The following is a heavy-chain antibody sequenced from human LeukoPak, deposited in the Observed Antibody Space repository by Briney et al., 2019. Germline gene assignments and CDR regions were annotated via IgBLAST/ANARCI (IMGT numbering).Heavy chain of an antibody. D-gene: IGHD2-15*01. Sequence: GGSLRLSCAASGFTFNDYWMSWVRQAPGKGLEWVASIKQDGGEKRYVDSVKGRFTISRDNTENSLYLQMNSLGAEDTALYYCARVRQANTPEFFQHWGQGTLVTVSS. CDR2: IKQDGGEK. J-gene: IGHJ1*01. V-gene: IGHV3-7*03. CDR3: ARVRQANTPEFFQH. CDR1: GFTFNDYW.